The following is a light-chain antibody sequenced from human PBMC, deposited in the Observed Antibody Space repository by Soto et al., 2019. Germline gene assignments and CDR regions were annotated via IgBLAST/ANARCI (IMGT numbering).Light chain of an antibody. CDR1: RSNIGAGYD. CDR2: SNS. Sequence: QAVVTPPPSVSGAPGQRVTISCTGSRSNIGAGYDVHWDQQLTGTAPKLRIYSNSNRPSGVPDRFSGSKSGTSASLAITGLQAEDEEEYYCQFSECRLSAVVFGEASKLSVL. J-gene: IGLJ3*02. V-gene: IGLV1-40*01. CDR3: QFSECRLSAVV.